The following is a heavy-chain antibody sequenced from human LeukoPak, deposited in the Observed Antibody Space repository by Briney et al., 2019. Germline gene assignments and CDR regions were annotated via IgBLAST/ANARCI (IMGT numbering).Heavy chain of an antibody. J-gene: IGHJ2*01. CDR2: IYYSGST. Sequence: SETLSLTCTVSGGSISSYYWSWIRQPPGKGLEWIGYIYYSGSTNYNPSLKSRVTISVDRSKNQFSLKLSSVTAADTAVYYCARDPAEGVPYWYFDLWGRGTLVTVSS. D-gene: IGHD3-16*01. V-gene: IGHV4-59*12. CDR3: ARDPAEGVPYWYFDL. CDR1: GGSISSYY.